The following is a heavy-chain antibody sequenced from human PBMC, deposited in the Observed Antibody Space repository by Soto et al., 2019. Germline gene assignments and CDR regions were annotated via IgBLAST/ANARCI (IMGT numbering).Heavy chain of an antibody. J-gene: IGHJ6*02. CDR1: GFTVSSNY. V-gene: IGHV3-53*01. CDR2: IYSGGRA. D-gene: IGHD5-12*01. CDR3: ARGMDIVIRGGSNGMDV. Sequence: GGSLILSCAASGFTVSSNYMNWVRQAPGRGLEWVSIIYSGGRAYYADSVKGRFTISRDNSKNTLYLQMNRLRAEDTAVYYCARGMDIVIRGGSNGMDVWGQGTTVTVSS.